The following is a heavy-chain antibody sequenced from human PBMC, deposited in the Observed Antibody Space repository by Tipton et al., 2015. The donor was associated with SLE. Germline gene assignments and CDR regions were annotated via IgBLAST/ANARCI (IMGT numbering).Heavy chain of an antibody. CDR2: IYYSGST. D-gene: IGHD5-18*01. J-gene: IGHJ4*02. CDR3: ARDWPNTAMVLDY. V-gene: IGHV4-39*07. Sequence: TLSLTCAVYGGSFSSYYWGWIRQPPGKGLEWIGSIYYSGSTYYNPSLKSRVTISVDTSKNQFSLKLSSVTAADTAVYYCARDWPNTAMVLDYWGQGTLVTVSS. CDR1: GGSFSSYY.